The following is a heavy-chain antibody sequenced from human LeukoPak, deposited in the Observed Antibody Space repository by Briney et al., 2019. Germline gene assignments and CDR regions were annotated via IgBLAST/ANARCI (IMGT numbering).Heavy chain of an antibody. CDR2: INSDGSTT. Sequence: EGSLRLSCAASGFTFSSYWMHWVRQAPGKGLVWVSRINSDGSTTTYADSVKGRFTISRDNAKDTLYLQMTSLRAEDTAVYYCARATYYYDSSGYRAIYYFDYWGQGTLVTVSS. CDR3: ARATYYYDSSGYRAIYYFDY. V-gene: IGHV3-74*01. CDR1: GFTFSSYW. D-gene: IGHD3-22*01. J-gene: IGHJ4*02.